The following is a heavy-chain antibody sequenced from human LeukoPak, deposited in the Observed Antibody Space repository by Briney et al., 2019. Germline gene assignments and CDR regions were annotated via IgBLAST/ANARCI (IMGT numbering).Heavy chain of an antibody. CDR2: VSASNGNT. Sequence: ASVKVSCKASGYTFTSYGVSWVRQAPGQGLEWMGWVSASNGNTNYAQNLQDRVTMTTATSASTAYMELRSLRSDDTAAYYCARYPESYSSNWHYYFDYWGQGTLLTVSS. CDR3: ARYPESYSSNWHYYFDY. CDR1: GYTFTSYG. J-gene: IGHJ4*02. V-gene: IGHV1-18*01. D-gene: IGHD6-13*01.